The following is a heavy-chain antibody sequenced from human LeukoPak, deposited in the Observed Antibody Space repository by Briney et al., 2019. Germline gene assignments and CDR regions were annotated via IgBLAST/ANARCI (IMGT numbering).Heavy chain of an antibody. CDR3: ARDGTGFSSGMAV. CDR2: VDFSSTYV. CDR1: GLTFSSYS. D-gene: IGHD7-27*01. J-gene: IGHJ6*02. Sequence: PGGSLRLSCVGSGLTFSSYSMNWVRQAPGKGLKWVSSVDFSSTYVYYIDSVKGRFTISRDNARNSLYLQMNSLRVEDTGVYYCARDGTGFSSGMAVWGQGTTVTVSS. V-gene: IGHV3-21*01.